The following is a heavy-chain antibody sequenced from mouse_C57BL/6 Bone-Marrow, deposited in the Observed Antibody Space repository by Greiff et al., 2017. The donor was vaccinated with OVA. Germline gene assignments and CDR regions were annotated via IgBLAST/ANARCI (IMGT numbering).Heavy chain of an antibody. V-gene: IGHV3-6*01. CDR1: GYSITSGYY. D-gene: IGHD1-1*01. Sequence: EVKLEESGPGLVKPSQSLSLTCSVTGYSITSGYYWNWIRQFPGNKLEWMGYISYDGSNNYNPSLKNRISITRDTSKNQVFLKLNSVTTEDTATYYCASWDYYGSRNWYFDVWGTGTTVTVSS. J-gene: IGHJ1*03. CDR2: ISYDGSN. CDR3: ASWDYYGSRNWYFDV.